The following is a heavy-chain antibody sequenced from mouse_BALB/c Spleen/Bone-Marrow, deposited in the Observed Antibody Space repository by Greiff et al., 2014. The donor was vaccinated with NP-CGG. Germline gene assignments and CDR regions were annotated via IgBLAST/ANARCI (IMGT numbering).Heavy chain of an antibody. CDR2: INPNNGGT. V-gene: IGHV1-18*01. D-gene: IGHD3-1*01. CDR3: ARRQLGPAWFAY. Sequence: VQLKQSGPELVKPGASVKISCKTSGYTFTEYTIHWVKQSHGKSLEWIGGINPNNGGTSYSQKFKSKATLTVDKSSSTAYMELRSLTSEDSAVYYCARRQLGPAWFAYWGQGTLVTVSA. CDR1: GYTFTEYT. J-gene: IGHJ3*01.